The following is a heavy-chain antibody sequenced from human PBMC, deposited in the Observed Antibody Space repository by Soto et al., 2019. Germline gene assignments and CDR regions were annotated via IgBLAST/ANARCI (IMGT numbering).Heavy chain of an antibody. CDR2: LHSDVST. D-gene: IGHD2-15*01. CDR1: GFTLSGFG. Sequence: GGSLRLSCAASGFTLSGFGMHWVRQAPGRGLEWVSVLHSDVSTYYVDSVKGRFVISRDNSKNTVYLQMNSLRAEDTAIYYCARELGGSWYNWFDPWGQGTLVTVSS. J-gene: IGHJ5*02. V-gene: IGHV3-NL1*01. CDR3: ARELGGSWYNWFDP.